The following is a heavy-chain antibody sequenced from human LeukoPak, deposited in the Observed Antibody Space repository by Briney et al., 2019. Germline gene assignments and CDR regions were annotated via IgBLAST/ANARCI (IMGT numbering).Heavy chain of an antibody. J-gene: IGHJ4*02. V-gene: IGHV5-51*01. CDR1: ENSFTNYW. D-gene: IGHD3-22*01. CDR3: AKLDSNSYSY. Sequence: GESLKISCKGSENSFTNYWIGWVRQMPGKGLEWMGIIYPGDSDTRYSPSFQGQVTISADKSINTAYLQWSSLKASDTAMYYCAKLDSNSYSYWGQGTLVTVSS. CDR2: IYPGDSDT.